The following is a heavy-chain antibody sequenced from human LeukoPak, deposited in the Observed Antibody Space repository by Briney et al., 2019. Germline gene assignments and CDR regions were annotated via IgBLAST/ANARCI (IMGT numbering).Heavy chain of an antibody. J-gene: IGHJ6*02. CDR3: AKDLRYYYGSGSYYYYGMDV. CDR2: ISGSGDNT. D-gene: IGHD3-10*01. V-gene: IGHV3-23*01. Sequence: PGGSLRLSCGASGFTFSSYAMSWVRQAPEKGLEWVSTISGSGDNTYYAASVKGRFTISRDKSENTLYLQMNSLRAEDTAVYYCAKDLRYYYGSGSYYYYGMDVWGQGTTVTVSS. CDR1: GFTFSSYA.